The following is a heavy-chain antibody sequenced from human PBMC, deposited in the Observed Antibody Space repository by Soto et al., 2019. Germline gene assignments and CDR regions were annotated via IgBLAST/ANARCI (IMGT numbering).Heavy chain of an antibody. V-gene: IGHV3-21*01. Sequence: EVQLLESGGGLVKPGGSLRLSCAASGFTFSNYIMNWVRQPPGQGLEWVASISGSSTYVYYADSLKGRIAISRDNAKNSLSLELNTLRVEDTVVYYCSRGGGYYYGSGTDAFDVWGQGTLVTVSS. D-gene: IGHD3-10*01. CDR2: ISGSSTYV. J-gene: IGHJ3*01. CDR3: SRGGGYYYGSGTDAFDV. CDR1: GFTFSNYI.